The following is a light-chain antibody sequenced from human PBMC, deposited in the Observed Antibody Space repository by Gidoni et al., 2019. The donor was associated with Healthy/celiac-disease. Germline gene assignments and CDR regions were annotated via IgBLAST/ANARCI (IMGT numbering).Light chain of an antibody. Sequence: DIQMTQSPSTLSASVGDRVTITCRASQSISSWLAWYQQKPGKAPKLLIYKASSLESGVPSRLSGSGSGKEFTLTIRRLQPDDFATYYCQQYNSYWTFGKGTKVEIK. CDR1: QSISSW. J-gene: IGKJ1*01. CDR3: QQYNSYWT. V-gene: IGKV1-5*03. CDR2: KAS.